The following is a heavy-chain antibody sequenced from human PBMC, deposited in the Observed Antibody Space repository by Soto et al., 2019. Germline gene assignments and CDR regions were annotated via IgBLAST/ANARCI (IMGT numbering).Heavy chain of an antibody. J-gene: IGHJ1*01. CDR1: GFTFSSYG. CDR3: AKDLFPKMTTVTTRYFQH. V-gene: IGHV3-30*18. Sequence: GGSLRLSCAASGFTFSSYGMHWVRQAPGKGLEWVAVISYDGSNKYYADSVKGRFTISRDNSKNTLYLQMNSLRAEDTAVYYCAKDLFPKMTTVTTRYFQHWGQGTLVTVSS. CDR2: ISYDGSNK. D-gene: IGHD4-17*01.